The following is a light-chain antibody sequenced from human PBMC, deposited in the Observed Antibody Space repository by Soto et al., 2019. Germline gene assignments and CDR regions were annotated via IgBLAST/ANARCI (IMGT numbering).Light chain of an antibody. CDR1: SSDVGGYNY. CDR2: EVT. CDR3: SSYTTSYTQV. Sequence: QSALTQPASVSGSPGQAITISCTGTSSDVGGYNYVSWYQHHPGKVPKLMIYEVTNRPSGISNRFSGSTSGKKASLTSSGLQAEYEADYYCSSYTTSYTQVFGGGTKLTVL. V-gene: IGLV2-14*01. J-gene: IGLJ2*01.